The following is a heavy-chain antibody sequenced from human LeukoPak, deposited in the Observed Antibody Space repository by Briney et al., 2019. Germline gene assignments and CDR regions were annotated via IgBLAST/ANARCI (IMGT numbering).Heavy chain of an antibody. CDR3: AKTFAFPGAYYYYYYGMDV. D-gene: IGHD2/OR15-2a*01. Sequence: GGSLRLSCAASGFTFSSYAMSWVRQAPGKGLEWVSAISGSGGSTYYADSVKGRFTISRDNSKNTLYLQMNSLRAEDTAVYYCAKTFAFPGAYYYYYYGMDVWGQGTTVTVSS. J-gene: IGHJ6*02. CDR2: ISGSGGST. V-gene: IGHV3-23*01. CDR1: GFTFSSYA.